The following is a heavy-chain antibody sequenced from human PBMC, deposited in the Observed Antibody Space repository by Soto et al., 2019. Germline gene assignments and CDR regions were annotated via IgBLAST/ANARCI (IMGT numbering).Heavy chain of an antibody. Sequence: GASVKVSCKASGGTFSSYTISWVRQAPGQGLEWMGRIIPILGIANYAQKFQGRVTITADKSTSTAYMELSSLRSEDTAVYYCASSGSGYCSSTSCPTTDDWGQGTLVTVSS. CDR1: GGTFSSYT. CDR3: ASSGSGYCSSTSCPTTDD. V-gene: IGHV1-69*02. CDR2: IIPILGIA. D-gene: IGHD2-2*01. J-gene: IGHJ4*02.